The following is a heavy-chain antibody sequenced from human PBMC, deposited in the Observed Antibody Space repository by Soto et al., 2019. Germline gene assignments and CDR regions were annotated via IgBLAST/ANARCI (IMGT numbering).Heavy chain of an antibody. CDR2: INHSGST. J-gene: IGHJ4*02. V-gene: IGHV4-34*01. CDR3: ASLGGSGRRGFDY. CDR1: GGSFSGYY. Sequence: SETLSLTCAVYGGSFSGYYWSWIRQPPGKGLEWIGEINHSGSTNYNPSLKGRVTISVDTSKNQFSLKLSSVTAADTAVYYCASLGGSGRRGFDYWGQGTLVTVSS. D-gene: IGHD3-10*01.